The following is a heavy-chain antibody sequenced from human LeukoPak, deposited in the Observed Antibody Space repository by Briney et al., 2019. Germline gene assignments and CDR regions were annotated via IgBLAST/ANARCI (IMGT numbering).Heavy chain of an antibody. V-gene: IGHV3-66*01. CDR2: IYSGGST. CDR1: GFTVSSNY. J-gene: IGHJ4*02. CDR3: ARARLDTRYGGNVVLDY. Sequence: GGSLRLSCAASGFTVSSNYMRWVRQAPGKGPEWVSVIYSGGSTYYADSVKGRFTISRDNSKNTLYLQMNSLRAEDTAVYYCARARLDTRYGGNVVLDYWGQGTLVTVSS. D-gene: IGHD4-23*01.